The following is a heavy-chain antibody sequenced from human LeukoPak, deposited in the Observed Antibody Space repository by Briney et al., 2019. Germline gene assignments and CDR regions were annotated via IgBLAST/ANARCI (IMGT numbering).Heavy chain of an antibody. CDR1: GFTFSSYG. CDR3: AKDITMFRGVAPPGY. J-gene: IGHJ4*02. Sequence: GGSLRLSCAPSGFTFSSYGMHWVRQAPGKGLEGVALIRYDGSNKFYADSVKGRFTISRDNSKNTLHLQMNSLRVEDTAVYYCAKDITMFRGVAPPGYWGQGTRVIVSS. CDR2: IRYDGSNK. D-gene: IGHD3-10*01. V-gene: IGHV3-30*02.